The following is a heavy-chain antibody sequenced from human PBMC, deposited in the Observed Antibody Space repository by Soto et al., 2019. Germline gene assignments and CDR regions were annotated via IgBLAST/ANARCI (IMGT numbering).Heavy chain of an antibody. D-gene: IGHD2-2*01. Sequence: GASVKVSCKASGYTFTSYGISWVRQAPGQGLEWMGWISAYNGNTSYAQKLQGRVTMTTDTSTSTAYMELRSLRSDDTAVYYCARDRRPYCSSTSCYADYWGQGTLVTVSS. CDR2: ISAYNGNT. CDR3: ARDRRPYCSSTSCYADY. CDR1: GYTFTSYG. V-gene: IGHV1-18*01. J-gene: IGHJ4*02.